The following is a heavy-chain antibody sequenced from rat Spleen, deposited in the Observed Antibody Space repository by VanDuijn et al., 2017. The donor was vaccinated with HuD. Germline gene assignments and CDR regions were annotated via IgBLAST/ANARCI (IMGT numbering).Heavy chain of an antibody. J-gene: IGHJ2*01. CDR2: IIYDGSRT. V-gene: IGHV5S10*01. Sequence: EVQLVESGGGLVQPGRSLKLSCAASGFSFSDYNMAWLRQAPKQGLEWVATIIYDGSRTYYRDSMKVRFTISRDNAKSTLYLQMDSLRSEDTATYYCATYYYSSYIYVDYFDYWGQGVMVTVSS. D-gene: IGHD1-2*01. CDR3: ATYYYSSYIYVDYFDY. CDR1: GFSFSDYN.